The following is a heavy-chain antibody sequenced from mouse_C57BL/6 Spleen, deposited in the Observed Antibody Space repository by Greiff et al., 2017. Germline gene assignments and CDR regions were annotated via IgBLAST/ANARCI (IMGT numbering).Heavy chain of an antibody. CDR2: IYPGDGDT. Sequence: QVQLQQSGPELVKPGASVKISCKASGYAFSSSWMNWVKQRPGKGLEWIGRIYPGDGDTNYNGKFKGKATLTADKSSSTAYMQLSSLTSEDSAVYFCARSNYYGSSLYYFDYWGQGTTLTVSS. D-gene: IGHD1-1*01. V-gene: IGHV1-82*01. CDR3: ARSNYYGSSLYYFDY. J-gene: IGHJ2*01. CDR1: GYAFSSSW.